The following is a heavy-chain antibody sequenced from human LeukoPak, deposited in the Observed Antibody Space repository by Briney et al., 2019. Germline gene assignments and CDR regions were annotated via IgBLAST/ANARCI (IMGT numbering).Heavy chain of an antibody. CDR1: GFTFSSYT. J-gene: IGHJ3*01. Sequence: GGSLRLSCAASGFTFSSYTMHWVRQIPGERPEWVSSISGDTTYIYYADSLKGRFIISRDNTNTSLFLQMNSLRAEDTATYFCARRGTDASFSFFDVWGQGTMVTVSS. D-gene: IGHD1-1*01. CDR2: ISGDTTYI. V-gene: IGHV3-21*01. CDR3: ARRGTDASFSFFDV.